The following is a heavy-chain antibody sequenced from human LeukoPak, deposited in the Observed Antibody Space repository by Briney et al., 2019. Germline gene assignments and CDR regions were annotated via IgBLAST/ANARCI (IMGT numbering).Heavy chain of an antibody. D-gene: IGHD3-10*01. Sequence: GGSLRLSCAASGFTFSDYYMSWIRQAPGKGLEWVSYISSSGSTIYHADSVKGRFTISRDNAKNSLYLQMNSLRAEDTAVYYCARELLLWFGELLPIDYWGQGTLVTVSS. CDR3: ARELLLWFGELLPIDY. CDR2: ISSSGSTI. J-gene: IGHJ4*02. V-gene: IGHV3-11*01. CDR1: GFTFSDYY.